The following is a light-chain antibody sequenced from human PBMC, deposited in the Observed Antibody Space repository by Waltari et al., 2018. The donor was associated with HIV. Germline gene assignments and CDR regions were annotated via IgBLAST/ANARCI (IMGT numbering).Light chain of an antibody. Sequence: SYELTQATSVSVSPGQTARITCSGPMLPYTYPFWYQQKSGQAPVAVIYEGYKRPSGIPGRFSGSRSGTTATLTITGAQVDDEGDYYCYSTDSSGKGVFGGGTKLTVV. CDR1: MLPYTY. CDR3: YSTDSSGKGV. V-gene: IGLV3-10*01. CDR2: EGY. J-gene: IGLJ3*02.